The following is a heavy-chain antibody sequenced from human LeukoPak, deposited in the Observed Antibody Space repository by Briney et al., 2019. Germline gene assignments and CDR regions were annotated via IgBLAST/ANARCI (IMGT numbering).Heavy chain of an antibody. Sequence: TGGSQRLSCAASGFTVSSNYMSWVRQAPGKGLEWVSVIYSGGSTYYADSVKGRFTISRDNSKNTLYLQMNSLRAEDTAVYYCLSSVEMATIGDYWGQGTLVTVSS. CDR2: IYSGGST. J-gene: IGHJ4*02. CDR3: LSSVEMATIGDY. CDR1: GFTVSSNY. D-gene: IGHD5-24*01. V-gene: IGHV3-66*01.